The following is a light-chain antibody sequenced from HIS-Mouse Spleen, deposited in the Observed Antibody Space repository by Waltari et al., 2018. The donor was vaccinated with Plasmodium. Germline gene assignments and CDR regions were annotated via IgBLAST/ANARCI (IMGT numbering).Light chain of an antibody. V-gene: IGKV3-15*01. Sequence: EIVMTQSPATLSVCRGERASRSCRASQSVSSNLAWYQQKPGQAPRLLIYDASTRATGITARFSGSGSGTEFTLTISSLQAEDVAVYYCQQYYSTPYTFGQGTKLEIK. CDR2: DAS. CDR1: QSVSSN. CDR3: QQYYSTPYT. J-gene: IGKJ2*01.